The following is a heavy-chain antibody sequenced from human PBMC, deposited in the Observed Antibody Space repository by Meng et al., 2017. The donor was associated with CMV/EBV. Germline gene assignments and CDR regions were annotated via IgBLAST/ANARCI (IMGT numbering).Heavy chain of an antibody. Sequence: ASVKVSCKASGYTFTSYGISWVRQAPGQGLEWMGWISAYNGNTNYAQKLQGRVTMTTDTSTSTAYMELRSPRSDDTAVYYCARWSSLTGTRGNWFDPWGQGTLVTVSS. CDR1: GYTFTSYG. J-gene: IGHJ5*02. CDR2: ISAYNGNT. V-gene: IGHV1-18*01. CDR3: ARWSSLTGTRGNWFDP. D-gene: IGHD1-7*01.